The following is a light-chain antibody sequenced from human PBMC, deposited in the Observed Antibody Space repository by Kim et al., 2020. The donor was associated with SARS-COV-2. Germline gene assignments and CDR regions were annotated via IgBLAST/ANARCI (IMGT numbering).Light chain of an antibody. V-gene: IGLV3-1*01. Sequence: SYELTQPPSVSVSPGQTASITCSGDKLGDKYACWYQQKPGQSPLLVIYQDDKRPSGIPERFSGSRSGNTATLTISGTQTMDEADYYCRAWDSSMVFGGGTKLTVL. CDR2: QDD. J-gene: IGLJ2*01. CDR3: RAWDSSMV. CDR1: KLGDKY.